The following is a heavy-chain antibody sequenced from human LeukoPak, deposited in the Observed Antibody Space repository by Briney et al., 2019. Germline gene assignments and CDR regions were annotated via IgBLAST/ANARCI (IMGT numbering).Heavy chain of an antibody. V-gene: IGHV3-7*01. CDR2: IKEDGSEK. CDR1: GFTFSSYW. D-gene: IGHD6-13*01. CDR3: AREFRSSWDDAFDI. J-gene: IGHJ3*02. Sequence: GGSLRLSCAASGFTFSSYWMTWVRQAPGKGLEWVANIKEDGSEKNYVDSVKGRFTISRDNAKNSLYLQMNSLRAEDTAVYYCAREFRSSWDDAFDIWGQGTMVTVSS.